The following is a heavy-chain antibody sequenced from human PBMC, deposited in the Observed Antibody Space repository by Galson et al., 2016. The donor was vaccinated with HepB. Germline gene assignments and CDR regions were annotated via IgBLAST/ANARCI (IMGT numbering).Heavy chain of an antibody. CDR2: IYHSGST. Sequence: TLSLTCAVSGGSINSAGYPWSWIRQPPGKGLECIGDIYHSGSTYYNPSLKSRVTISVDRSQNLFSLQLSSVTAADTAVYYCARVDTSGYYDLFDPWGQGTLVTVSS. CDR3: ARVDTSGYYDLFDP. V-gene: IGHV4-30-2*01. D-gene: IGHD3-22*01. CDR1: GGSINSAGYP. J-gene: IGHJ5*02.